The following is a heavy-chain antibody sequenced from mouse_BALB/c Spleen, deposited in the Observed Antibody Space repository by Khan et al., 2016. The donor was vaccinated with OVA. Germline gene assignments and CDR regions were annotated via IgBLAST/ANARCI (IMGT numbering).Heavy chain of an antibody. V-gene: IGHV1-39*01. J-gene: IGHJ3*01. Sequence: EVQLQQSGPEPVRPGASVKISCKASGYSFTDYMMYWVKQSHGKSLEWIGNINPYYGSSNYNLKFKDKASLTVDRSSSTAYMQRTSMPSEYSAVFFCARAGWLQGLLAYWGQGTLVTVSA. D-gene: IGHD2-2*01. CDR2: INPYYGSS. CDR1: GYSFTDYM. CDR3: ARAGWLQGLLAY.